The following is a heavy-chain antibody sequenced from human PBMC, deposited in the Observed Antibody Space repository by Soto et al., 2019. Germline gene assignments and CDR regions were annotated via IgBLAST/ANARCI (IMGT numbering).Heavy chain of an antibody. Sequence: QVQLVQSGAEMSEPGSSVKVSCKASGGTFSSSAINWLRQAPGQGPEWMGGIIPTFGTANYIEKFRCRVTITADTSTSTAYMEVSSLTSEDTAMYFCARSETAGHRGFDIWGQGTMVTVAS. CDR3: ARSETAGHRGFDI. CDR2: IIPTFGTA. D-gene: IGHD6-19*01. J-gene: IGHJ3*02. CDR1: GGTFSSSA. V-gene: IGHV1-69*06.